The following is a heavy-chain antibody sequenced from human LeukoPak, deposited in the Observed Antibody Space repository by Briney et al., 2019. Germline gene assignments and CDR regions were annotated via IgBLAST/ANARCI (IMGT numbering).Heavy chain of an antibody. CDR2: ISGSGGST. D-gene: IGHD4-17*01. CDR3: AKDSVTGDYPNYFDY. Sequence: GGSLRLSRAASGFTLSSYAMSWVGQAPGKGLEGVSAISGSGGSTYYADSVKGRFTISRDNAKNTLYLQMNSLRPEDTAVYYCAKDSVTGDYPNYFDYWGQGPLVTVSS. CDR1: GFTLSSYA. V-gene: IGHV3-23*01. J-gene: IGHJ4*02.